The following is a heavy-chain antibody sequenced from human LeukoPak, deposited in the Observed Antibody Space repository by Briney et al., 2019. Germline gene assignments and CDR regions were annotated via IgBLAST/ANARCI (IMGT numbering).Heavy chain of an antibody. J-gene: IGHJ6*02. CDR1: GGSISSY. Sequence: PSETLSLTCTVSGGSISSYWSWFWQPAGKRLEWIGRINSNGNTDYNPSLKSRVTMSVDTSKNQFSLKLTSVTAADTAVYYCARLSSGSYGLADVWGQGTTVTVSS. CDR3: ARLSSGSYGLADV. V-gene: IGHV4-4*07. D-gene: IGHD3-10*01. CDR2: INSNGNT.